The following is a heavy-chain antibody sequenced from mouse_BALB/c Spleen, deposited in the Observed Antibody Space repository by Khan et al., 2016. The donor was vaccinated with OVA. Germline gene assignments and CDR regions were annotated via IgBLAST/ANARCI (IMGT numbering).Heavy chain of an antibody. V-gene: IGHV1-7*01. CDR3: AGRVQRWDFDY. CDR1: GYTFINYW. Sequence: VQLQQSGAELAKPGASVKMSCKASGYTFINYWILWVNQSPGQGLEWIGYINPSTGYTEYNQNFKDQATLTADTSSSTAYLQLSSLTSEDSAVLYCAGRVQRWDFDYWGQGTTLTVSS. CDR2: INPSTGYT. J-gene: IGHJ2*01. D-gene: IGHD1-1*01.